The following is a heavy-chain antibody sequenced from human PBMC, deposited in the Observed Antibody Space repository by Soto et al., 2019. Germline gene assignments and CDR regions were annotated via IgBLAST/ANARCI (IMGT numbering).Heavy chain of an antibody. CDR2: ISWNSGSI. V-gene: IGHV3-9*01. D-gene: IGHD3-22*01. CDR3: AKDMYYYDSSGYYGAFDI. CDR1: GFTFDDYA. J-gene: IGHJ3*02. Sequence: GGSLRLSCAASGFTFDDYAMHWVRQAPGKCLEWVSGISWNSGSIGYADSVKGRFTISRDNAKNSLYLQMNSLRAEDTALYYCAKDMYYYDSSGYYGAFDIWGQGXMVTV.